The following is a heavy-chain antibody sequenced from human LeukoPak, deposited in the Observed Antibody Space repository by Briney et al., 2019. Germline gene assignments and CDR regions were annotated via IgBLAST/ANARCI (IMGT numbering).Heavy chain of an antibody. V-gene: IGHV3-7*01. CDR3: ARPRRGSSYEPLDY. CDR2: IKQDGSEK. Sequence: GGSLRLSCAASGFTFSSYWMSWVRQAPGKGLEWVANIKQDGSEKYYVDSVKGRFTISRDNAKNSLYLQMNSLRAEDTAVYYCARPRRGSSYEPLDYWGQGTLVTVSS. CDR1: GFTFSSYW. J-gene: IGHJ4*02. D-gene: IGHD5-18*01.